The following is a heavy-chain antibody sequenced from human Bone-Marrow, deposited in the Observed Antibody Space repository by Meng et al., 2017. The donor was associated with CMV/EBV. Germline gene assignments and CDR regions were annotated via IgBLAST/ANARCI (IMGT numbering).Heavy chain of an antibody. J-gene: IGHJ4*02. CDR3: AYMYFDFWSGYYHPYYFDY. D-gene: IGHD3-3*01. Sequence: GSLRLSCTVSGGSISSYYWSWIRQPPGKGLEWIGYIYYSGTKYNPSLKSRVTISGDTSKNQFSLKLTSVTAADTAVYYCAYMYFDFWSGYYHPYYFDYWGQGTLVTVSS. V-gene: IGHV4-59*01. CDR2: IYYSGT. CDR1: GGSISSYY.